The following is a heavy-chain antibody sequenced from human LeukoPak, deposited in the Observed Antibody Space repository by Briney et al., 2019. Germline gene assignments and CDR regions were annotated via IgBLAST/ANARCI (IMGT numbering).Heavy chain of an antibody. J-gene: IGHJ4*02. CDR3: ARVGAVAGLYYFDY. CDR2: ISSSSSTI. V-gene: IGHV3-48*04. D-gene: IGHD6-19*01. Sequence: PGGSLRLSCAASGFTFSSYSMNWVRQAPGKGLEWVSYISSSSSTIYYADSVKGRFTISRDNAKNSLYLQMNSLRAEDTAVYYCARVGAVAGLYYFDYWGQGTLVTVSS. CDR1: GFTFSSYS.